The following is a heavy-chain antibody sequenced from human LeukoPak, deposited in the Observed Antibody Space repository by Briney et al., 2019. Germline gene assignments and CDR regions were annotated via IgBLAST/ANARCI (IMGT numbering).Heavy chain of an antibody. CDR2: ISYDGSIN. Sequence: GGSLRLSCAASGFTFSSYAMHRVRQAPGKGLEWVALISYDGSINDYADSVKGRFTISRDNSKNTLYLQMNSLRADDTAMYYCARGSYSSSWKTFDYWGQGTLVTVSS. CDR3: ARGSYSSSWKTFDY. J-gene: IGHJ4*02. D-gene: IGHD6-13*01. CDR1: GFTFSSYA. V-gene: IGHV3-30*04.